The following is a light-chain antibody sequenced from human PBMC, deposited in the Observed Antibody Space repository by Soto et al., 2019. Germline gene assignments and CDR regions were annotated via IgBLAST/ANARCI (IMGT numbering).Light chain of an antibody. CDR2: AAS. CDR3: QQYGSSGT. J-gene: IGKJ1*01. CDR1: QSVSSNY. Sequence: IVLTQSPGTLSLSPGEGATLSCRACQSVSSNYLAWYQQKPGQAPRLLIYAASSRATGIPDRFSGSGSGTDFTLTISRLEPEDFAVYYCQQYGSSGTFGQGTKVDIK. V-gene: IGKV3-20*01.